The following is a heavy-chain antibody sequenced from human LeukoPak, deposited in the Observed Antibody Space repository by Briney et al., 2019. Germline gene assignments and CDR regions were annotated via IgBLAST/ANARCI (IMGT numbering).Heavy chain of an antibody. CDR1: GFTFSSYA. D-gene: IGHD4-17*01. J-gene: IGHJ4*02. Sequence: GGSLRLSCAASGFTFSSYAMSWVRQAPGKGLGWVSSISGSGGRTYHADSVKGRFTISRDNSKNTLYLQMNSLRAEDTAVYYCATPPTVTRNYWGQGILVTVSS. V-gene: IGHV3-23*01. CDR3: ATPPTVTRNY. CDR2: ISGSGGRT.